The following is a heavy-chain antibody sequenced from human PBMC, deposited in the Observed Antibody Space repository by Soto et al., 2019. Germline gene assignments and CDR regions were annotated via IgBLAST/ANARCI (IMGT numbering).Heavy chain of an antibody. CDR3: ARAPRSSWYAP. Sequence: SWVRQAPGQGLEWMGWISAYNGNTNYAQKLQGRVTMTTDTSTSTAYMELRSLRSDDTAVYYCARAPRSSWYAPWGQGTLVTVSS. V-gene: IGHV1-18*01. CDR2: ISAYNGNT. J-gene: IGHJ5*02. D-gene: IGHD6-13*01.